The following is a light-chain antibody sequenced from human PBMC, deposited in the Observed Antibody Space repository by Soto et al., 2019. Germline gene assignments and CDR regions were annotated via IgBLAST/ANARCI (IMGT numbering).Light chain of an antibody. CDR3: AAWDDSLNGYV. CDR1: SSNIGSNT. J-gene: IGLJ1*01. CDR2: SXN. Sequence: QSVLTQPPSASGTPGQRVTISCSGSSSNIGSNTVNWYQQLPGTAXXXXIYSXNQXPXXXXXXFXXXXXXXXXXXXXXGLQSEDEADYYCAAWDDSLNGYVFGTGTKLTVL. V-gene: IGLV1-44*01.